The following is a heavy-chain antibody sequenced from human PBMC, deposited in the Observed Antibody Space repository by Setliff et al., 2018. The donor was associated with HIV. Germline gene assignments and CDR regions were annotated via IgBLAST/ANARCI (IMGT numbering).Heavy chain of an antibody. CDR2: IYYRGSA. V-gene: IGHV4-59*11. D-gene: IGHD3-10*01. Sequence: KPSETLSLTCTVSGGSITSHYWSWIRQPPGKGLEWIGYIYYRGSANYNSSLKSRVTMSIDTSTNQFSLEVTSVTAADTAIYYCARDSFTVDYFMDVWGKGTPVTVSS. J-gene: IGHJ6*03. CDR1: GGSITSHY. CDR3: ARDSFTVDYFMDV.